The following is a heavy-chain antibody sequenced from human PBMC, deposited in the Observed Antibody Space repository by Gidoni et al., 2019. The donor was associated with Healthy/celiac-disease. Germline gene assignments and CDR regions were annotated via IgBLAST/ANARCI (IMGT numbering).Heavy chain of an antibody. CDR1: GGSVSSGSYS. J-gene: IGHJ4*02. Sequence: QVQLQESGPGLVKPSEPLSLTCTVSGGSVSSGSYSWIWIRQPPGTGLEWLGYIYYSGRTNYNPSLKSRVTISGDASKNQCSLKLGSVTAADAAGYYCAGAVAGTLPDYWGQGTLVTVSS. D-gene: IGHD6-19*01. CDR3: AGAVAGTLPDY. CDR2: IYYSGRT. V-gene: IGHV4-61*01.